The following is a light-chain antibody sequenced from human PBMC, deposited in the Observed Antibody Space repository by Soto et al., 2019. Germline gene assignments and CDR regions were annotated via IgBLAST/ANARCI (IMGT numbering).Light chain of an antibody. J-gene: IGKJ1*01. V-gene: IGKV1-39*01. CDR3: QQYYSYPQP. CDR1: QSISSY. Sequence: DIQMTQSPSSLSASVGDRVTITCRASQSISSYLNWYQQKPGKAPKLLIYAASTLQSGVPSRFSGSGSGTDFTLTISCLQSEDFATYYCQQYYSYPQPFGQGTKV. CDR2: AAS.